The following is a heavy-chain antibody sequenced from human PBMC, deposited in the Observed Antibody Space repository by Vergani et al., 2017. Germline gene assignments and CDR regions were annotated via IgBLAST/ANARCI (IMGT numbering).Heavy chain of an antibody. CDR2: IYHSGST. CDR3: ARDKVGQQLKAFDI. J-gene: IGHJ3*02. CDR1: GGSISSGGYS. D-gene: IGHD6-13*01. Sequence: QLQLQESGSGLVKPSQTLSLTCAVSGGSISSGGYSWSWIRQPPGKGLEWIGYIYHSGSTYYNPSLKSRVTISVDRSKNQFSLKLSSVTAADTAVYYCARDKVGQQLKAFDIWGQGTMVTVSS. V-gene: IGHV4-30-2*01.